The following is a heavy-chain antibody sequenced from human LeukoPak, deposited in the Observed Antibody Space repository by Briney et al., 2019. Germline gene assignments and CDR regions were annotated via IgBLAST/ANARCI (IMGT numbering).Heavy chain of an antibody. CDR3: ARAGQLRYMDV. CDR2: IKNTGLTT. V-gene: IGHV3-11*04. Sequence: GSLRLSCAASGFTFSDYYMSWVRQAPGKGLEWISNIKNTGLTTYYADSVKGPFTISRDNAKNSLFLQMNSLRADDTAIYYCARAGQLRYMDVWGKGTAVTVSS. J-gene: IGHJ6*03. CDR1: GFTFSDYY.